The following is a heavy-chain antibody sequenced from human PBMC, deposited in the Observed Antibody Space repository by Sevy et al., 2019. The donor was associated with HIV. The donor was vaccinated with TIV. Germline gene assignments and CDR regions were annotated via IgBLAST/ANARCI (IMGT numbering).Heavy chain of an antibody. CDR2: LSHEGSNE. CDR3: AKDRITIYGSRDY. J-gene: IGHJ4*02. V-gene: IGHV3-30*18. CDR1: GFTFNNYG. Sequence: QLGGSLRLSCAVSGFTFNNYGLHWVRQPPGKGREGVAVLSHEGSNEYMADSVKGRLTISRDSSRTTLFLQMNSLRVEDTAVYYCAKDRITIYGSRDYWGRGTLVTVSS. D-gene: IGHD3-3*01.